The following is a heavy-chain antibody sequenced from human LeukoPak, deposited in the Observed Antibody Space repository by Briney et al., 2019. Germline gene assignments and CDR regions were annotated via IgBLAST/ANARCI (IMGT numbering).Heavy chain of an antibody. D-gene: IGHD3-10*01. J-gene: IGHJ4*02. CDR2: ISSSSSTI. CDR3: ARDHGELPLDFDY. CDR1: GFTFSSYS. V-gene: IGHV3-48*04. Sequence: GGSLRLSCAASGFTFSSYSMNWVRQAPGKGLEWVSYISSSSSTIYYTDSVKGRFTISRDNAKNSLYLQMNSLRAEDTAVYYCARDHGELPLDFDYWGQGTLVTVSS.